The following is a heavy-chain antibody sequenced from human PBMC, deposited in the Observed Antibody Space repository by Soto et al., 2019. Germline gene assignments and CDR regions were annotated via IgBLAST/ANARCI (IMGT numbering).Heavy chain of an antibody. CDR2: MNPNSGNT. CDR1: GYTFTIYD. CDR3: ARWGDTIFGRTVMDV. D-gene: IGHD3-3*01. Sequence: ASVKVSCKASGYTFTIYDINWVRQATGQGLEWMGWMNPNSGNTGYAQKFQGRVTMTRNTSISTAYMELSSLRSEDTAVYYCARWGDTIFGRTVMDVWGQGTTVTVSS. V-gene: IGHV1-8*01. J-gene: IGHJ6*02.